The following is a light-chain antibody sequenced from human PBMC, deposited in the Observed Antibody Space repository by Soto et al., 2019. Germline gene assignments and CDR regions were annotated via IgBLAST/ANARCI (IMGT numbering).Light chain of an antibody. CDR3: YSYAGSYTLYV. Sequence: QSALTQPRSVSGSPGQSVTISCSGTSSDVGGYNYVSWYQQHPGKAPKLMIYDVSQRPSGVPDRFSGSKSGNTASLTISGLQAEDEADYYCYSYAGSYTLYVFGTGTKVTVL. CDR2: DVS. V-gene: IGLV2-11*01. CDR1: SSDVGGYNY. J-gene: IGLJ1*01.